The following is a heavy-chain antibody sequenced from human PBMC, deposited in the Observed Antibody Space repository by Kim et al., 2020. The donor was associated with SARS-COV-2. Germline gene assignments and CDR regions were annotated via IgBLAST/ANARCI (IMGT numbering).Heavy chain of an antibody. D-gene: IGHD2-15*01. V-gene: IGHV3-49*03. CDR2: VRTETYRATT. Sequence: GGSLRLSCSASGFTFGDYALTWYRQAPGQRLEWVGFVRTETYRATTRYAASVEGRFTISRDDSNSIAYLQMDNLKIEDTAVYYCARDRSSSVVADVWGQG. CDR3: ARDRSSSVVADV. J-gene: IGHJ6*02. CDR1: GFTFGDYA.